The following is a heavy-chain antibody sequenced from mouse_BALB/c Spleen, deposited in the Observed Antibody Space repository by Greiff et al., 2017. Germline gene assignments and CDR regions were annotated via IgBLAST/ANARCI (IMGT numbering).Heavy chain of an antibody. CDR1: GYSFTSYW. Sequence: DVKLQESGTVLARPGASVKMSCKASGYSFTSYWMHWVKQRPGQGLEWIGAIYPGNSDTSYNQKFKGKAKLTAVTSASTAYMELSSLTNEDSAVYYCTRGNSDYYAMDYWGQGTSVTVSS. CDR3: TRGNSDYYAMDY. V-gene: IGHV1-5*01. D-gene: IGHD2-1*01. CDR2: IYPGNSDT. J-gene: IGHJ4*01.